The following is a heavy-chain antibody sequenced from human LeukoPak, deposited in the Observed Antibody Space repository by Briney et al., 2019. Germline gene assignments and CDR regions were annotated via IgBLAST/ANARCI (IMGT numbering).Heavy chain of an antibody. CDR3: AKTGDYFDSTDYYRPDAFDI. CDR1: GFTFSDYY. CDR2: ISGSGSMT. D-gene: IGHD3-22*01. Sequence: GGSLRLSCAASGFTFSDYYMNWIRQAPGKGLEWVSAISGSGSMTYYADSVKGRFTISRDKSNNTLYLQMNSLRAEDTALYYCAKTGDYFDSTDYYRPDAFDIWGQGTMVTVSS. V-gene: IGHV3-23*01. J-gene: IGHJ3*02.